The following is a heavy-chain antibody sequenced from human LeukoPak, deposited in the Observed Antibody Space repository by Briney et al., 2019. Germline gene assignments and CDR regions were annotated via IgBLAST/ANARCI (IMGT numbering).Heavy chain of an antibody. J-gene: IGHJ4*02. CDR1: GYTFTGYY. V-gene: IGHV1-2*02. Sequence: ASVGVSCKASGYTFTGYYMHWVRQAPGQGLEWMGWINPNSGGTNYAQKFQGRVTMTRDTSISTAYMELSRLRSEDTAVYYCARPSSSWYGYFDYWGQGTLVTVSS. CDR3: ARPSSSWYGYFDY. D-gene: IGHD6-13*01. CDR2: INPNSGGT.